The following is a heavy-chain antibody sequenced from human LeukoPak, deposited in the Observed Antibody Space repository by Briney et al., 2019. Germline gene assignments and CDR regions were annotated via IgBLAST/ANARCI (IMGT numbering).Heavy chain of an antibody. Sequence: GGSLRLSRAASGFTFSNYEMNWVRQAPGKGLEWVSYISGSGRSIYYADSVKGRFTISGDNAKKSVYLQMSSLRAEDTAVYYCATYIVGPTLDYWGQGTLLTVSS. V-gene: IGHV3-48*03. D-gene: IGHD1-26*01. CDR2: ISGSGRSI. CDR1: GFTFSNYE. J-gene: IGHJ4*02. CDR3: ATYIVGPTLDY.